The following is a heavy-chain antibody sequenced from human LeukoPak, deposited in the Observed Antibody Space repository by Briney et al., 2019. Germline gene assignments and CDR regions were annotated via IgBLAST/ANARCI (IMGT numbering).Heavy chain of an antibody. Sequence: GGSLRLSCAASGFTFSNFAMSWLRQAPGKGLECVAGISDSGGRTNYLDSVKGRFTISRDNSKNTLYLQINSVRAEDTAVYYCARALGYCSGGNCYIFDHRGQGSLVTVSS. CDR2: ISDSGGRT. V-gene: IGHV3-23*01. D-gene: IGHD2-15*01. CDR3: ARALGYCSGGNCYIFDH. J-gene: IGHJ4*02. CDR1: GFTFSNFA.